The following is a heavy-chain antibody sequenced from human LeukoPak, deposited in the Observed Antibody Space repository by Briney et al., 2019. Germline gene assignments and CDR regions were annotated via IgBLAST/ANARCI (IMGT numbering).Heavy chain of an antibody. Sequence: MASETLSLTCAVSGGSITTTNWWGWARQPPGKGLGWIGEVHLSGATNYNPSLESRVSMSIDKSKNHLSLEVTSVTAADTAIYYCTRESGAFSPFGFWGQGTLLTVSS. CDR2: VHLSGAT. D-gene: IGHD1-26*01. J-gene: IGHJ4*02. CDR3: TRESGAFSPFGF. CDR1: GGSITTTNW. V-gene: IGHV4-4*02.